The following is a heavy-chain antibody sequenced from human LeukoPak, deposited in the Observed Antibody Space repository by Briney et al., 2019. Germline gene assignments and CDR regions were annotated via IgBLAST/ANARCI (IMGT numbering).Heavy chain of an antibody. V-gene: IGHV3-48*01. D-gene: IGHD6-13*01. CDR3: GRGVGSSWFYY. Sequence: GGSLRLSCAASGITFSGYSMTWVRQAPGKGLEWVSYIHETSSPIYYADSVKGRFTVSRDNAKNSLYLQMNSLRAEDTAVYYCGRGVGSSWFYYWGQGTLVTVSS. CDR2: IHETSSPI. CDR1: GITFSGYS. J-gene: IGHJ4*02.